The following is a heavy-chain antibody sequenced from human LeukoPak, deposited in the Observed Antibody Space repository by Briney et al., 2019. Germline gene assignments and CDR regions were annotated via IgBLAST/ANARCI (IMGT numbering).Heavy chain of an antibody. CDR2: LYYSGST. V-gene: IGHV4-39*07. Sequence: SETLSLTCTVSGDSISSSSYYWGWIRQPPGKGLESIGSLYYSGSTYYNPSLKSRVTISVDTSKSQFSLKLSSVTAADTAVYYCAGSGSSSYYYYYMDVWGKGTTVTISS. J-gene: IGHJ6*03. D-gene: IGHD1-26*01. CDR1: GDSISSSSYY. CDR3: AGSGSSSYYYYYMDV.